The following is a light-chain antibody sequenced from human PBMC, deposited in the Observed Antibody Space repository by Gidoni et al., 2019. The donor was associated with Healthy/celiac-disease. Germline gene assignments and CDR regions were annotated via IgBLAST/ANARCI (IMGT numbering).Light chain of an antibody. CDR2: DVR. CDR1: SSYVGGYNY. CDR3: CSYAVSYTVV. V-gene: IGLV2-11*01. Sequence: SALTPPRSLAGSPGQSVTISCTGPSSYVGGYNYVSWWPPHPGKAPNLMIYDVRKPHSGVPDRCSGSKSGITASLTISWLQAEDEADYYLCSYAVSYTVVFGGGTKLTVL. J-gene: IGLJ2*01.